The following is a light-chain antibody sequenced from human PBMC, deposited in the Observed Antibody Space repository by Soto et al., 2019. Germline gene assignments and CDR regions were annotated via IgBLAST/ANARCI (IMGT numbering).Light chain of an antibody. Sequence: EIVLTQSPATLSLSPGERATLSCRASQSVSSYLAWYQQKPGQAPRLLIYDASNRATGIPARFSGSGSGTDFTLQIRRLEHEDIDVYYCQQRRNWQGTFGKGTKVDIK. CDR1: QSVSSY. CDR2: DAS. V-gene: IGKV3-11*01. CDR3: QQRRNWQGT. J-gene: IGKJ1*01.